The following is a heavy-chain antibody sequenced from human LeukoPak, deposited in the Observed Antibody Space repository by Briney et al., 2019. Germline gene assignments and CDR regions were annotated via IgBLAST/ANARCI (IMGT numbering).Heavy chain of an antibody. Sequence: SETLSLTCAVYGGSFSGYYWSWIRQPPGKGLEWIGEINHSGSTNYNLSLKSRVTISVDTSKNQFSLKLSSVTAADTAVYYCARFMVRGVKLRAFDIWGQGTMVTVSS. D-gene: IGHD3-10*01. V-gene: IGHV4-34*01. CDR1: GGSFSGYY. J-gene: IGHJ3*02. CDR2: INHSGST. CDR3: ARFMVRGVKLRAFDI.